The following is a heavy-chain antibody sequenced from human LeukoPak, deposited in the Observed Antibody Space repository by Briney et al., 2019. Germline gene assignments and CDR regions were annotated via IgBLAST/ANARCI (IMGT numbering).Heavy chain of an antibody. J-gene: IGHJ4*02. CDR1: GGSISSSSYY. Sequence: SSETLSLTCTVSGGSISSSSYYWGWIRQPPGKGLEWIGSICYSGSTYYNPSLKSRVTISVDTSKNQFSLKLSSVTAADTAVYYCARIAAAQGADYWGQGTLVTVSS. CDR3: ARIAAAQGADY. D-gene: IGHD6-13*01. CDR2: ICYSGST. V-gene: IGHV4-39*01.